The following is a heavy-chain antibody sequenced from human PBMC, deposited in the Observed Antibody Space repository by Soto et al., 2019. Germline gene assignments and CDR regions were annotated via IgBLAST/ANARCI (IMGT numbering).Heavy chain of an antibody. CDR2: INAGNDNT. V-gene: IGHV1-3*01. J-gene: IGHJ4*02. CDR1: GYTFTSYA. CDR3: ARGLNGYLHYFDY. D-gene: IGHD5-18*01. Sequence: ASVKVSCKASGYTFTSYAMHWVRQAPGQRLEWMGWINAGNDNTKYSQKFQGRVTITRDTSASTAYMELSSLRSEDTAVYYCARGLNGYLHYFDYWGQGTPVPVSS.